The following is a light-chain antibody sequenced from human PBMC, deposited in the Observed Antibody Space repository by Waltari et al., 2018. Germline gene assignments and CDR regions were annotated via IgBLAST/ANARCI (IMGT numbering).Light chain of an antibody. CDR3: MQGVEAPVT. J-gene: IGKJ4*01. CDR2: EVS. CDR1: QSLFHSDGKTH. Sequence: DIVMTQTPLSLSVTPGQPASISCKSRQSLFHSDGKTHLYWYLQKPGQSPPLLSYEVSRRFSGVLHRFSRSGSGTDFTLQISRVGAEDVGMDYCMQGVEAPVTFGGGTKLEIK. V-gene: IGKV2-29*03.